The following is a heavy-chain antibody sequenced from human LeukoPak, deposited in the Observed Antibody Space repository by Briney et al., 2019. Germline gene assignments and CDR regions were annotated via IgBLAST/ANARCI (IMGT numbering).Heavy chain of an antibody. CDR2: IYHSGST. CDR1: GGSISSSDW. Sequence: PSETLSLTCAVSGGSISSSDWWTWVRQPPGKGLEWIGEIYHSGSTNYNPSLKSRVTISVDKSKNQFSLKLSSVTAADTAVYYCARDSVVPAAMEYYYYGMDVWGQGTTVTVSS. D-gene: IGHD2-2*01. V-gene: IGHV4-4*02. CDR3: ARDSVVPAAMEYYYYGMDV. J-gene: IGHJ6*02.